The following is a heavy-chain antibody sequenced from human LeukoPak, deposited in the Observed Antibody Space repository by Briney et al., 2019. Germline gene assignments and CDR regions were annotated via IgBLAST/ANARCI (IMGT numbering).Heavy chain of an antibody. V-gene: IGHV3-23*01. Sequence: PGGSLRLSCAASGFTFTTYAMSWVRQAPGKGLEWVSAISGSGGTTYYADSVKGRFTISRDNSKNTLYLQMNSLRAEDTAVYYCAREFDCFDYWGQGTLVTVSS. CDR3: AREFDCFDY. CDR1: GFTFTTYA. J-gene: IGHJ4*02. CDR2: ISGSGGTT. D-gene: IGHD2-21*01.